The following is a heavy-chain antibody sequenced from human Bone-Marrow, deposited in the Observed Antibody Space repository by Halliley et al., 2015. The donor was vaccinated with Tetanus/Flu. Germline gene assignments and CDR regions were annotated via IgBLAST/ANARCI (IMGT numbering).Heavy chain of an antibody. CDR2: ISHSGTT. CDR1: GGSIIISTNGYY. V-gene: IGHV4-39*01. CDR3: ATMLRGSDSFNT. J-gene: IGHJ3*02. Sequence: TLSLTCNVSGGSIIISTNGYYWGWIRQPPGKGLEWIGTISHSGTTYYKASLKSRVTISVDTSKNQFSLRGTSVTAADTAMFYCATMLRGSDSFNTWGQGTMVTVSS. D-gene: IGHD3-10*02.